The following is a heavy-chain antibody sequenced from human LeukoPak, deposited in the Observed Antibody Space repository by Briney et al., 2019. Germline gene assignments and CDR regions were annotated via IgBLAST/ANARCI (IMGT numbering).Heavy chain of an antibody. J-gene: IGHJ4*02. CDR1: GFTFSSYE. CDR3: ARERGFSGYETFDY. V-gene: IGHV3-48*03. Sequence: GGSLRLSCAASGFTFSSYEMSWVRQAPGKGLEWVSYISSSGSPKYYADSVKGRFTISRDNAKNSLYLQMNSLRAEDTAIYYCARERGFSGYETFDYWGQGSLVTVSS. D-gene: IGHD5-12*01. CDR2: ISSSGSPK.